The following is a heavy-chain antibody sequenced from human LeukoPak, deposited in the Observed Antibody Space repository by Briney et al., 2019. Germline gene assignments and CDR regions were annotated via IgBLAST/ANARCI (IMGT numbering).Heavy chain of an antibody. D-gene: IGHD5-12*01. Sequence: GGSLRLSCAASGFTFSSYAMSWVRQAPEKGLEWGSAISGSGGSTYYADSVKGRFTISRDNSKNTLYLQVISLTAEDTAVYYCAKDDAWLRFGEWSQGTLVTVSS. CDR2: ISGSGGST. V-gene: IGHV3-23*01. J-gene: IGHJ4*02. CDR1: GFTFSSYA. CDR3: AKDDAWLRFGE.